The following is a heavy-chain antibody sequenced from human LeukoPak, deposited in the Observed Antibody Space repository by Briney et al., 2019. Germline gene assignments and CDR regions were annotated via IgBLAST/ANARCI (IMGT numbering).Heavy chain of an antibody. CDR2: ISYDGSNK. D-gene: IGHD1/OR15-1a*01. CDR3: ARDWEHFDY. J-gene: IGHJ4*02. V-gene: IGHV3-30*04. Sequence: PGRSLRLSCAASGFTFSSYAMHWVRQAPGKGLEWVAVISYDGSNKYYADSVKGRFTISRDNSKNTLYLQMNSLRAEDTAVYYCARDWEHFDYWGQGTLVTVSS. CDR1: GFTFSSYA.